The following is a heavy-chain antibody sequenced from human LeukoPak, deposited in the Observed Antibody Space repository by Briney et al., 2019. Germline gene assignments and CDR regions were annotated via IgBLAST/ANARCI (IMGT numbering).Heavy chain of an antibody. J-gene: IGHJ4*02. CDR3: ANSIDFDYGDYYFDY. CDR1: GYSISSGYY. V-gene: IGHV4-38-2*02. Sequence: SETLSLTCTVSGYSISSGYYWGWIRQPPGKGLEWIGSIYHSGSTYYNPSLKSRVTISVDTSKNQSSLKLSSVTAADTAVYYCANSIDFDYGDYYFDYWGQGALVTVSS. D-gene: IGHD4-17*01. CDR2: IYHSGST.